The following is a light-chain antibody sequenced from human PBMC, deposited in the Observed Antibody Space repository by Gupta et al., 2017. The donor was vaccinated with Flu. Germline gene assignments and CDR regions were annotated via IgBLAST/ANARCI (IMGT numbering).Light chain of an antibody. Sequence: PSTLSASVGDRVTMTCRASQSINSWLAWYQQKPGKAPKFLIYKASSLASGVSSRFSGSGSGTEFTLTIRSLQPDDFATYYCKQYKSYLSTFGQGTKLETK. CDR3: KQYKSYLST. CDR1: QSINSW. J-gene: IGKJ2*01. V-gene: IGKV1-5*03. CDR2: KAS.